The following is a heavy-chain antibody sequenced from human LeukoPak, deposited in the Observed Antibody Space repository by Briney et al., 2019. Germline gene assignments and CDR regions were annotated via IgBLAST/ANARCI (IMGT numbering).Heavy chain of an antibody. D-gene: IGHD6-6*01. CDR2: INPNSGGT. CDR1: GYTFTDYY. CDR3: ARDHQGIAARPDAFDI. J-gene: IGHJ3*02. V-gene: IGHV1-2*02. Sequence: SVKVSCKASGYTFTDYYMHWVRQAPGQGLEWMGWINPNSGGTNYAQKFQGRVTMTRDTSISTAYMELSRLRSDDTAVYYCARDHQGIAARPDAFDIWGQGTMVTVSS.